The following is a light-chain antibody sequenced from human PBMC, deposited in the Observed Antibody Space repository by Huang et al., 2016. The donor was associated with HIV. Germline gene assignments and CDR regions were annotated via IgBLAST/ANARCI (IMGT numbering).Light chain of an antibody. CDR1: QTVLYSSNNKNY. CDR2: WAA. CDR3: QQYYTTLT. V-gene: IGKV4-1*01. Sequence: DIVMTQSPDSLAVFLGERATINCKSSQTVLYSSNNKNYLAWYQQKPGQPPKLLIYWAATRESGVPDRFSCNGSGTDFTLTISSLQAEDVAVYYCQQYYTTLTFGGGTKVEIK. J-gene: IGKJ4*01.